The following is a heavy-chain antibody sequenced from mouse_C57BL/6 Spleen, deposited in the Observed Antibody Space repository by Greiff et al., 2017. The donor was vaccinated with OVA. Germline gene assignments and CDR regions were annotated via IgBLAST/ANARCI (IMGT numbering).Heavy chain of an antibody. V-gene: IGHV1-52*01. CDR2: IDSSDSET. Sequence: QVQLQQPGAELVRPGSSVKLSRKASGYTFTSYWMHWVKQRPIQGLEWIGNIDSSDSETHYNQKFKDKATLTVDKSSSTAYMQLSSLTSEDSAVYYCARSFITTVVAHFDYWGQGTTLTVSS. J-gene: IGHJ2*01. CDR1: GYTFTSYW. D-gene: IGHD1-1*01. CDR3: ARSFITTVVAHFDY.